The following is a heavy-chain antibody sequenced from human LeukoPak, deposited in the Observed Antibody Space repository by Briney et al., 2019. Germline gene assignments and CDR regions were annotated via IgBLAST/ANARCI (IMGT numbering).Heavy chain of an antibody. CDR2: ISWDGGST. CDR3: AKGQRGWDYYGSGTLIDY. CDR1: GFTFDDYA. V-gene: IGHV3-43D*03. Sequence: GGSLRLSCAASGFTFDDYAMHWVRRAPGKGLEWVSLISWDGGSTYYADSVKGRFTISRDNSKNSLYLQMNSLRAEDTALYYCAKGQRGWDYYGSGTLIDYWRQGTLVTVSS. J-gene: IGHJ4*02. D-gene: IGHD3-10*01.